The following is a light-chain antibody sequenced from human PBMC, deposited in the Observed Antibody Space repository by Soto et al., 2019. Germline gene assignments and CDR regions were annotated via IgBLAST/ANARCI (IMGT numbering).Light chain of an antibody. CDR1: SNDIGGYNF. CDR3: SSYTSISTQV. J-gene: IGLJ2*01. Sequence: QSVLTQPASLSGSPGQSITISCSGTSNDIGGYNFVSWYQQHPGKAPKLIIYEVSDRPSGLSNRFSGSKSGNVASLTISGLQAEDEADYYCSSYTSISTQVFGGGTKLTVL. V-gene: IGLV2-14*01. CDR2: EVS.